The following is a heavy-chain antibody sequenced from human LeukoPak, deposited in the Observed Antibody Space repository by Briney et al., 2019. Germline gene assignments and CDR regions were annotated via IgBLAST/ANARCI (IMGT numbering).Heavy chain of an antibody. Sequence: SETLSLTCTVSGGSISSYYWSWIRQPAGKGLEWIGRIYTSGSTNYNPSLKSRVTVSVDTSKNQFSLKLTSVTAEDTAVYYCARDQGIYDFWSGYYMDVWGKGTTVTVSS. CDR2: IYTSGST. CDR1: GGSISSYY. D-gene: IGHD3-3*01. V-gene: IGHV4-4*07. CDR3: ARDQGIYDFWSGYYMDV. J-gene: IGHJ6*03.